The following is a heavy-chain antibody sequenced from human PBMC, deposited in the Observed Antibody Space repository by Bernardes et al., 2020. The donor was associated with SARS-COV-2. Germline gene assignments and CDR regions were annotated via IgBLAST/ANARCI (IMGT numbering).Heavy chain of an antibody. CDR1: GFTFCSYA. J-gene: IGHJ6*02. Sequence: GGALSLSRAAAGFTFCSYAMSWGRPAPGEGLEWGSGICGSGGSTYYADSVKGRFTISRDNSKNTLYLQMNSLRAEDTAVYYCAKDPRLYCSSTSCPNYYYGMDVWGQGTTVTVSS. D-gene: IGHD2-2*01. CDR3: AKDPRLYCSSTSCPNYYYGMDV. CDR2: ICGSGGST. V-gene: IGHV3-23*01.